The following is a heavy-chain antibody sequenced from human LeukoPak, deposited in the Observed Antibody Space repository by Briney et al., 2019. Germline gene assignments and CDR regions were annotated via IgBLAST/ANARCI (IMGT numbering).Heavy chain of an antibody. D-gene: IGHD5-24*01. CDR1: GFTFSNAW. J-gene: IGHJ4*02. V-gene: IGHV3-15*01. CDR3: TPAVATMVNDVDY. CDR2: IKSKTAGGTT. Sequence: PGGSLRLSCAASGFTFSNAWMSWVRQAPGKGLEWVGRIKSKTAGGTTDYAAPVKGRFTISRDDSKNTLYLQMNSLKTEDTAVNYCTPAVATMVNDVDYWGQGTLVTVSS.